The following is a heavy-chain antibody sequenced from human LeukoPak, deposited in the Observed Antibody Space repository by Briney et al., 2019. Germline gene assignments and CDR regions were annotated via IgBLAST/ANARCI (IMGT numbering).Heavy chain of an antibody. CDR1: GFTVSSNY. V-gene: IGHV3-53*01. D-gene: IGHD2-15*01. Sequence: PGGSLRLSCAASGFTVSSNYMSWVRQAPGKGLEWVSVIYSGGSTYYADSVKGRFTISRDNAKNSLYLQMNSLRAEDTAVYYCARDVVETEDYFDCWGQGTLVTVSS. CDR2: IYSGGST. CDR3: ARDVVETEDYFDC. J-gene: IGHJ4*02.